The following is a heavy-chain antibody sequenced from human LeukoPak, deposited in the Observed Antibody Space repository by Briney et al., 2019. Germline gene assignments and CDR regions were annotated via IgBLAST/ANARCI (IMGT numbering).Heavy chain of an antibody. J-gene: IGHJ6*03. Sequence: GGSLRLSCVASGFTFSSYSTNWVRHAPGKGLEWVSSISSSSSYIYYADSVKGRFTISRDNAKTSLYLQMNSLRAEDTAVYYCAREVVLMVSAIRYYYMDVWGKGTTVTVSS. D-gene: IGHD2-8*01. V-gene: IGHV3-21*01. CDR2: ISSSSSYI. CDR1: GFTFSSYS. CDR3: AREVVLMVSAIRYYYMDV.